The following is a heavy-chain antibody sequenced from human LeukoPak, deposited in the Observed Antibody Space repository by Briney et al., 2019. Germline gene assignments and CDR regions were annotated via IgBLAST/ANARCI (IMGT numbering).Heavy chain of an antibody. Sequence: PGGSLRHSCAGSGLNFGNYWMSWVRQTPGKGLEWVANIKQDGNEKFYVDSVRGRFNIFRENAKNSLYLQMNSLRAEDTAVYYCARARRDGNTGLAFDIWGQGTMVTVSS. CDR2: IKQDGNEK. V-gene: IGHV3-7*01. D-gene: IGHD5-24*01. J-gene: IGHJ3*02. CDR1: GLNFGNYW. CDR3: ARARRDGNTGLAFDI.